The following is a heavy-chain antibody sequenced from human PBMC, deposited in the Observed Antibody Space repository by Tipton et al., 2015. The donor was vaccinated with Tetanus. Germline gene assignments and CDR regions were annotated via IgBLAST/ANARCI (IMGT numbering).Heavy chain of an antibody. D-gene: IGHD6-6*01. CDR2: IYYSGNT. J-gene: IGHJ5*02. V-gene: IGHV4-31*03. Sequence: TLSLTCSVSGGSISSGGYFWNWVRQHPGKGLEWIGYIYYSGNTYINPSLKSRVTMSVDTSKNQFSLNLTSVTAADTAVYYCARDQGGGRVVRLNWFDPWGQGTLVTVSS. CDR3: ARDQGGGRVVRLNWFDP. CDR1: GGSISSGGYF.